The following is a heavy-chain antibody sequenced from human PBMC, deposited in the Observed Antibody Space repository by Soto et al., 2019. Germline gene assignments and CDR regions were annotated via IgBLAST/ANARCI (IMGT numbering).Heavy chain of an antibody. V-gene: IGHV1-46*03. Sequence: ASVKVSCKASGYTFTSYYMHWVRQAPGQGLEWMGIINPSGGSTSYAQKFQGRVTMTRDTSTSTVYMELSSLRSEDTAVYYCARDLVSGYSYGYLDYWGQGTLVTVSS. J-gene: IGHJ4*02. D-gene: IGHD5-18*01. CDR3: ARDLVSGYSYGYLDY. CDR2: INPSGGST. CDR1: GYTFTSYY.